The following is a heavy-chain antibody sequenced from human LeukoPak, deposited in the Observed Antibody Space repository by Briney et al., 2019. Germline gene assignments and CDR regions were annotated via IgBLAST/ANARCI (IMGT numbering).Heavy chain of an antibody. V-gene: IGHV4-30-4*01. CDR2: IYYSGST. D-gene: IGHD1-26*01. CDR3: ARYLGSYYYYGMDV. CDR1: GGSISSGDYY. Sequence: SETLSLTCTVSGGSISSGDYYWSWIRQPPGKGLEWIGYIYYSGSTYYNPSLKSRVTISVGTSKNQFPLKLSSVTAADTAVYYCARYLGSYYYYGMDVWGQGTTVTVSS. J-gene: IGHJ6*02.